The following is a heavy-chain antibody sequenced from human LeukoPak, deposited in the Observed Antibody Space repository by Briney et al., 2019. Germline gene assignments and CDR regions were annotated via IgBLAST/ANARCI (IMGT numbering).Heavy chain of an antibody. Sequence: XGSNKYYADSVKGRFTISRDNSKNTLYLQMNSLRAEDTAVYYCAKESRGYSSGWYYYFDYWGQGTLVTVSS. D-gene: IGHD6-19*01. J-gene: IGHJ4*02. CDR3: AKESRGYSSGWYYYFDY. V-gene: IGHV3-30*02. CDR2: XGSNK.